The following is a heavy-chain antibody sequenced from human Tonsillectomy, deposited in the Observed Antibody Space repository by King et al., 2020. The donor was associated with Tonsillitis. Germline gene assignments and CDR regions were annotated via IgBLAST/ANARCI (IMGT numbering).Heavy chain of an antibody. V-gene: IGHV3-7*01. CDR3: VKSEE. CDR1: GFNIGGDW. Sequence: VQLVESGGGLVQPGGSLRLSCAASGFNIGGDWMSWVRQAPGKGPEWVAYINEDGSGADYAHSVKGRFTISKDIAKNSLYLQMTSLTADDTAVYYCVKSEEWGQGTLVTVSS. J-gene: IGHJ4*01. CDR2: INEDGSGA.